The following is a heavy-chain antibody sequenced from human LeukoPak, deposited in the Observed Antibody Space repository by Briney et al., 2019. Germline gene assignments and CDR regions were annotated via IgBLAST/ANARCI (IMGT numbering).Heavy chain of an antibody. J-gene: IGHJ4*02. Sequence: PGGSLRLSCAASGFTFSRYWMNWVRQAPGKGLEWVANIKRDGSEKNYADSVKGRFTISRDNAKNSLYLQMNSLRAEDTALYYCAKVRSYYYDSSGYYDYWGQGTLVTVSS. D-gene: IGHD3-22*01. CDR1: GFTFSRYW. CDR3: AKVRSYYYDSSGYYDY. V-gene: IGHV3-7*03. CDR2: IKRDGSEK.